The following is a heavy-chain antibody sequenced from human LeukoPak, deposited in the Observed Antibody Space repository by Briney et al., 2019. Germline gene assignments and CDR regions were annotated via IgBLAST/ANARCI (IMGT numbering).Heavy chain of an antibody. D-gene: IGHD2-2*02. Sequence: PSETLSLTCTVSGGSISSSSYYWGWIRQPPGKGLEWIGSIYYSGSTYYNPSPKSRVTISVDTSKNQFSLKLSSVTAADTAVYYCATGNCSSTSCYITPLDYWGQGTLVTVSS. V-gene: IGHV4-39*07. CDR1: GGSISSSSYY. CDR3: ATGNCSSTSCYITPLDY. CDR2: IYYSGST. J-gene: IGHJ4*02.